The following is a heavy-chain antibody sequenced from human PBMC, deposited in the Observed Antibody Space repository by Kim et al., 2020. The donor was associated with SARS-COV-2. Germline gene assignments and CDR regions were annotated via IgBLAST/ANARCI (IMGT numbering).Heavy chain of an antibody. J-gene: IGHJ3*02. V-gene: IGHV3-23*01. CDR1: GFTFSSYA. Sequence: GGSLRLSCAASGFTFSSYAMSWVRQAPGKGLEWVSAISGSGGSTYYADSVKGRFTISRDNSKNTLYLQMNSLRAEDTAVYYCAKDLRFKVVITTDAFDIWGQGTMVTVSS. CDR2: ISGSGGST. CDR3: AKDLRFKVVITTDAFDI. D-gene: IGHD3-22*01.